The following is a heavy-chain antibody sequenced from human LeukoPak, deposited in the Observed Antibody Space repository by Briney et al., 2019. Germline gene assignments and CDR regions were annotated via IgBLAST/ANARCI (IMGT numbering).Heavy chain of an antibody. CDR1: GFTFSSYA. Sequence: PGGSLRLSCAASGFTFSSYALTWVRQAPGKGLEWVSAISGGGGSAYYADSVKGRFTISRDSSMNTLYLQMNSLTAGDTAVYYCAKAVGATRGYYYSGMGVWGQGTLVTVSS. CDR2: ISGGGGSA. J-gene: IGHJ6*02. CDR3: AKAVGATRGYYYSGMGV. V-gene: IGHV3-23*01. D-gene: IGHD1-26*01.